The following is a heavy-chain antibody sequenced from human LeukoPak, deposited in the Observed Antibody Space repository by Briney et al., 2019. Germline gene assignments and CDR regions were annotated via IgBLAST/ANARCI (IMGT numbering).Heavy chain of an antibody. CDR3: ARAMIVVIITTPGYFDL. J-gene: IGHJ2*01. V-gene: IGHV4-34*01. D-gene: IGHD3-22*01. CDR2: INHSGST. CDR1: GGSFSGYC. Sequence: PSETLSLTCAVYGGSFSGYCWSWIRQPPGKGLEWIGEINHSGSTNYNPSLKSRVTISIDTSKNQFSLKLSSVTAADTAVYYCARAMIVVIITTPGYFDLWGRGTLVTVSS.